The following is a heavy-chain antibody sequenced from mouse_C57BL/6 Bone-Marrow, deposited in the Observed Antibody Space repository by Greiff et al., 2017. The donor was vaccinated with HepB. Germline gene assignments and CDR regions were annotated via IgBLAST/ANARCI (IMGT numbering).Heavy chain of an antibody. V-gene: IGHV6-3*01. J-gene: IGHJ4*01. Sequence: EVQGVESGGGLVQPGGSMKLSCVASGFTFSNYWMNWVRQSPEKGLEWVAQIRLKSDNYATHYAESVKGRFTISRDDSKSSVYLQMNNLRAEDTGIYYCTYDGYYAMDYWGQGTSVTVSS. CDR1: GFTFSNYW. CDR2: IRLKSDNYAT. CDR3: TYDGYYAMDY. D-gene: IGHD2-3*01.